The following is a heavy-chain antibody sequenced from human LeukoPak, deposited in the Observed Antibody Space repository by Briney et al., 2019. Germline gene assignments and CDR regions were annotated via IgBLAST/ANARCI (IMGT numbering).Heavy chain of an antibody. V-gene: IGHV3-23*01. CDR1: GFSFSRYT. Sequence: SGGSLRLPCAASGFSFSRYTMSWVRQAPGKGLEWVSAISSTGSTFNADSVTGRFTISIDNSKNTLYLQMDSLRVEDTARYFCARVAYSRAWYLFDNWGPGALVTVSS. D-gene: IGHD3-16*01. CDR3: ARVAYSRAWYLFDN. J-gene: IGHJ4*02. CDR2: ISSTGST.